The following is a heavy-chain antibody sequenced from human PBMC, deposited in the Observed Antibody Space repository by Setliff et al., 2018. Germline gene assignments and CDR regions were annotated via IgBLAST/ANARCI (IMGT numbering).Heavy chain of an antibody. CDR3: ATLCKDLNY. Sequence: GGSLRLSCAASGLTLINNGFHWVRQAPGKGLEWVAIIWHDGTNKYYADSVMGRFDISRDSSKNTVYLQMNSLTAEDTAMYYCATLCKDLNYWGQGTLVAVSS. D-gene: IGHD2-15*01. CDR2: IWHDGTNK. CDR1: GLTLINNG. V-gene: IGHV3-33*01. J-gene: IGHJ4*02.